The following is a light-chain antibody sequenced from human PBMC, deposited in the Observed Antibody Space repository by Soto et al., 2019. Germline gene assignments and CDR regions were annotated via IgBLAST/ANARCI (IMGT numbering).Light chain of an antibody. J-gene: IGKJ1*01. V-gene: IGKV3D-15*01. CDR3: QQYENWPPWT. Sequence: TVVTQSPATLSVSPGERATLSCRASQSVSSSYLAWYQQKPGQAPRLLIYGASSRATGIPVRFSGSGSGTEFTLTISSLQSEDFAVYYCQQYENWPPWTFGQGTKVDIK. CDR2: GAS. CDR1: QSVSSSY.